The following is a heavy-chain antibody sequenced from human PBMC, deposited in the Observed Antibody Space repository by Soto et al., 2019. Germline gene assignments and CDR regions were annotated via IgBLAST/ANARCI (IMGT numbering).Heavy chain of an antibody. V-gene: IGHV3-64*04. Sequence: GGSLRLSCSASGFTFSIYAMHWVRQAPGKGLEYVSSISTNGGSTDYADSVKGRFTISRDNSKNTVYLQMNSLRAEDTAVYYCARESSGWPHFDYWGQGTLVTVSS. CDR2: ISTNGGST. CDR3: ARESSGWPHFDY. CDR1: GFTFSIYA. J-gene: IGHJ4*02. D-gene: IGHD6-19*01.